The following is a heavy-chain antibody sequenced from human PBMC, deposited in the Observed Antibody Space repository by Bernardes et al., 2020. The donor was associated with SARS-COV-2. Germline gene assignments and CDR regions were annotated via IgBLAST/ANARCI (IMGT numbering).Heavy chain of an antibody. CDR3: ATLGGYDAILLDL. J-gene: IGHJ5*02. D-gene: IGHD5-12*01. CDR1: GFAFSDYG. Sequence: GGSLRLSCAASGFAFSDYGMHWVRQAPGKGLEWVALISFDGSDKYYADSVKGRFTISRDNSKNTLYLQMDSLRAEDTAVYYCATLGGYDAILLDLWGQGTLVTVSS. CDR2: ISFDGSDK. V-gene: IGHV3-30*03.